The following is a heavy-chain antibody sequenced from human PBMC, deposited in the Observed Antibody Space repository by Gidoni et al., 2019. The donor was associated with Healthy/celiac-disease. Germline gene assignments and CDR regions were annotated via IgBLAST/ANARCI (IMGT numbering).Heavy chain of an antibody. CDR1: GCTCSSYS. CDR2: SSSISSYI. J-gene: IGHJ4*02. D-gene: IGHD3-3*01. CDR3: ARDSTLGVLRFLEWLTRPFDY. V-gene: IGHV3-21*01. Sequence: EVQLVESGGGLVKPGGSLRLSCSASGCTCSSYSMNWGRQAPGKGLEWCASSSSISSYIYYADSVKVRFTTSSDNAKTSLYLQMNSLRAEDTAVYYCARDSTLGVLRFLEWLTRPFDYWGQGTLVTVSS.